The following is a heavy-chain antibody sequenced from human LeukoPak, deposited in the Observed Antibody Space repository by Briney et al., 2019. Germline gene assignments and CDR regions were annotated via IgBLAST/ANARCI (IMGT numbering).Heavy chain of an antibody. CDR2: ISLAGQT. J-gene: IGHJ4*02. D-gene: IGHD1-26*01. CDR1: GGSISGTNW. V-gene: IGHV4/OR15-8*02. CDR3: SRESGPFCPFGY. Sequence: SETLSLTCGVSGGSISGTNWWSWVRQPPGQGLEWIGEISLAGQTNYNPSLNGRVTMSLDKSSNQLSLHLISVTAADTATYFCSRESGPFCPFGYWGQGTLVIVSS.